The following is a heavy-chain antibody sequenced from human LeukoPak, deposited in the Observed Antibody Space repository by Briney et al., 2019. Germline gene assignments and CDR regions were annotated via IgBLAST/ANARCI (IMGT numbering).Heavy chain of an antibody. Sequence: GGSLRLSCAASGFTFRDAWLSWVRQAPGKGLEWVSAISGSGGSTYYADSVKGRFTISRDNSKNTLYLQMNSLRAEDTAVYYCAKLGPPEPLGPDYWGQGTLVTVSS. D-gene: IGHD1-1*01. CDR2: ISGSGGST. CDR1: GFTFRDAW. V-gene: IGHV3-23*01. J-gene: IGHJ4*02. CDR3: AKLGPPEPLGPDY.